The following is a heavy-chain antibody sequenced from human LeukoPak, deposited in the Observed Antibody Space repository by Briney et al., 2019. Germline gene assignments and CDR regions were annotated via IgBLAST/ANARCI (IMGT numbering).Heavy chain of an antibody. CDR3: ARGARLWFGEQRGEYYFDY. CDR1: EFTFSSYG. Sequence: PGGSLRLSCAASEFTFSSYGMSWVRQVPGKGLEWVSAISGSGDSTYYADSVKGRFTISRDNSKNTLYLQMNSLRAEDTAVYYCARGARLWFGEQRGEYYFDYWGRGTLVTVSS. V-gene: IGHV3-23*01. J-gene: IGHJ4*02. D-gene: IGHD3-10*01. CDR2: ISGSGDST.